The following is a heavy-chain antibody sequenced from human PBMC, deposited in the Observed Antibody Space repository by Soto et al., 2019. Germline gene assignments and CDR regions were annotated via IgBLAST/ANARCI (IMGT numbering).Heavy chain of an antibody. D-gene: IGHD2-8*01. J-gene: IGHJ6*02. Sequence: ASVKVSCQASGYGFTSYDINWVRQATGQGLEWMGWMNPNSGNTGYPQSLQGRLTMTTDTSTSTAYMELRSLRSDDTAVYYCARDPYNVLMVNAPNLYGMDVWGQGTTVTVSS. CDR3: ARDPYNVLMVNAPNLYGMDV. V-gene: IGHV1-8*01. CDR2: MNPNSGNT. CDR1: GYGFTSYD.